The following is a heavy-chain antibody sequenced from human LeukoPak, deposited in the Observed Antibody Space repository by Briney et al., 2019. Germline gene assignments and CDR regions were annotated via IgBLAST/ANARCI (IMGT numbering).Heavy chain of an antibody. CDR2: IIPILGTA. Sequence: ASVKVSCKASGGTFSSYAISWVRQAPGQGLEWMGGIIPILGTANYAQKFQGRVTITADESTSTAYMELSSLRSEDTAVYYCAIGPPYAPGVLDVWGKGTTVTISS. V-gene: IGHV1-69*13. CDR3: AIGPPYAPGVLDV. D-gene: IGHD7-27*01. J-gene: IGHJ6*04. CDR1: GGTFSSYA.